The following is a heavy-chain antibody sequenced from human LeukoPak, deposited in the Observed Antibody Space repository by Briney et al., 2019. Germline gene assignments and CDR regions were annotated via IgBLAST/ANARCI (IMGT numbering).Heavy chain of an antibody. Sequence: ASQTLSLTCTVSGGSISSGSYYWSWIRQPAGKGLEWIGRIYTSGSTNYNPSLKSRVTMSVDTSKNQFSLKLSSVTAADTAVYYCARVGSSWFDPWGQGTLVTVSS. D-gene: IGHD6-13*01. CDR3: ARVGSSWFDP. V-gene: IGHV4-61*02. J-gene: IGHJ5*02. CDR1: GGSISSGSYY. CDR2: IYTSGST.